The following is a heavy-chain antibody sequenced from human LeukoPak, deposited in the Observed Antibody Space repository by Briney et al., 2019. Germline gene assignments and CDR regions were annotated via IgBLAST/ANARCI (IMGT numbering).Heavy chain of an antibody. V-gene: IGHV1-69*13. CDR3: ATIGDLYSGYDFQFDY. J-gene: IGHJ4*02. D-gene: IGHD5-12*01. CDR1: AGTCISYA. CDR2: IIPIFGTA. Sequence: SSVNLSCKASAGTCISYAISWARRAPGQGLEWRGVIIPIFGTANYAQKFQGRVTITADESTSTAYMELSSLRSEDTAVYYCATIGDLYSGYDFQFDYWGQGTLVTVSS.